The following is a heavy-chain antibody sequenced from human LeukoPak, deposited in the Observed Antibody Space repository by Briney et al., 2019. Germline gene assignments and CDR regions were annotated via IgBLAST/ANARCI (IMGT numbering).Heavy chain of an antibody. Sequence: GGSLRLSCAASGFTFSNAWMGWVRQAPGKGLEWVGRIKLKTNGGTTDYAAPVKGRFTISRDDSENTLYLQMNSLKTEDTAVYYCTTPGGSGWYDYWGQGTLVTVSS. V-gene: IGHV3-15*01. J-gene: IGHJ4*02. CDR3: TTPGGSGWYDY. CDR2: IKLKTNGGTT. D-gene: IGHD6-19*01. CDR1: GFTFSNAW.